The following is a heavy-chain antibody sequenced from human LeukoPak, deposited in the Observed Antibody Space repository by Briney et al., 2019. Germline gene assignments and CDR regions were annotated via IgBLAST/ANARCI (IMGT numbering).Heavy chain of an antibody. CDR1: GGSISNYY. V-gene: IGHV4-59*08. CDR3: ARLYSNYGYYFDH. CDR2: IYYSGST. D-gene: IGHD4-11*01. Sequence: SETLSLTCTVSGGSISNYYCSWIRQPPGKGLEWIGYIYYSGSTNYNPSLKSRVTISVDTSKNQFSLKLSSVTAADTAVYYCARLYSNYGYYFDHWGQGTLVTVSS. J-gene: IGHJ4*02.